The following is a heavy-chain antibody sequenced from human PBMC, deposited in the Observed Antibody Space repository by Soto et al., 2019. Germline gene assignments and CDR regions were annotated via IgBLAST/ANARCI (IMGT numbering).Heavy chain of an antibody. Sequence: PAGSLRLSCAASGLTFCSYAMSWVRKATGKGLDWVSAISGSGGSTYYADSVKGRFTISRDNSKNTLYLQMNSLRAEDTAVYYCAKDQYVLDPGYSRRVGNAFDIWGQGTMVTVSS. D-gene: IGHD6-13*01. J-gene: IGHJ3*02. CDR1: GLTFCSYA. CDR2: ISGSGGST. CDR3: AKDQYVLDPGYSRRVGNAFDI. V-gene: IGHV3-23*01.